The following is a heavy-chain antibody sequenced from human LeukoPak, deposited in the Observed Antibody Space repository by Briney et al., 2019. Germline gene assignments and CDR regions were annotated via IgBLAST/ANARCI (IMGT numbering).Heavy chain of an antibody. CDR1: GFTFSSYG. CDR3: AKTTYGSGSYSFFDY. CDR2: IRFDGSNK. D-gene: IGHD3-10*01. Sequence: GGSLRLSCAASGFTFSSYGMHWVRQAPGKGLGWGAFIRFDGSNKYYADSVKGRFTISRDNSKNTLYLQMNSLRAEDTAVYYCAKTTYGSGSYSFFDYCGQGTLATVSS. J-gene: IGHJ4*02. V-gene: IGHV3-30*02.